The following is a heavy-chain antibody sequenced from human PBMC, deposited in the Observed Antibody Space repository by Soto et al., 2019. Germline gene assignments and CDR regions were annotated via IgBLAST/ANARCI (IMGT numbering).Heavy chain of an antibody. CDR1: GFTFSNAW. J-gene: IGHJ4*02. CDR3: TTRPVYCTNGVCSYPPKYYFDY. V-gene: IGHV3-15*07. D-gene: IGHD2-8*01. CDR2: IKSKTDGGTT. Sequence: GGSLRLSCAASGFTFSNAWMNWVRQAPGKGLEWVGRIKSKTDGGTTDYAAPVKGRFTIARDDSKNTLYLQMNSLKTEDTAVYYCTTRPVYCTNGVCSYPPKYYFDYWGQGTLVTVSS.